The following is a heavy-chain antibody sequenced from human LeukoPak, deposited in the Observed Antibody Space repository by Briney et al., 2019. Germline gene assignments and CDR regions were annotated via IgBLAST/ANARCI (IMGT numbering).Heavy chain of an antibody. Sequence: NPSETLSLTCTVSGGSISSYYWSWIRQPPGKGLEWIGEINHSGSTNYNPSLKSRVTISVDTSKNQFSLKLSSVTAADTAVYYCARGRDSSGSILTDYWGQGTLVTVSS. CDR3: ARGRDSSGSILTDY. J-gene: IGHJ4*02. D-gene: IGHD3-22*01. CDR1: GGSISSYY. CDR2: INHSGST. V-gene: IGHV4-34*01.